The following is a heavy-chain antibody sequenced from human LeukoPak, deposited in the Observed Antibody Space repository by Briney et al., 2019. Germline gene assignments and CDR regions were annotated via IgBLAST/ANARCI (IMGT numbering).Heavy chain of an antibody. Sequence: QSGGSLRLSCAASGFTFSSYWMSWVRQAPGKGLEWVASIKQDGSEKYYVDSVKGRFTISRDNAKNSLYLQMNSLRAEDTAVYYCARGLAAAGHYYYGMDVWGQGTTVTVSS. D-gene: IGHD6-13*01. J-gene: IGHJ6*02. CDR2: IKQDGSEK. CDR1: GFTFSSYW. CDR3: ARGLAAAGHYYYGMDV. V-gene: IGHV3-7*01.